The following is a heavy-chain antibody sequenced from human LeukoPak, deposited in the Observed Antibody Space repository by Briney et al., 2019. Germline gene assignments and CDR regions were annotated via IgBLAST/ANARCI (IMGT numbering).Heavy chain of an antibody. D-gene: IGHD6-13*01. V-gene: IGHV3-9*01. Sequence: GRSLRLSCAASGFTFDDYAMHWVRQAPGKGLEWVSGISWNSGSIGYADSVKGRFTISRDNAKNSLYLQMNSLRAEDTALYYCAKERIAAGNWGQGTLVTVSS. J-gene: IGHJ4*02. CDR1: GFTFDDYA. CDR2: ISWNSGSI. CDR3: AKERIAAGN.